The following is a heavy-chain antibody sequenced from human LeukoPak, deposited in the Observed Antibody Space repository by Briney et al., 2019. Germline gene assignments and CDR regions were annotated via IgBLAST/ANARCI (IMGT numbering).Heavy chain of an antibody. Sequence: SVKVSCKASGGTFSSYAISWVRQAPGQGLGWMGGIIPIFGTANYAQKFQGRVTITADESTSTAYMELSSLRSEDTAVYYCARDGYGDFHFDYWGQGTLVTVSS. D-gene: IGHD4-17*01. CDR1: GGTFSSYA. CDR2: IIPIFGTA. CDR3: ARDGYGDFHFDY. J-gene: IGHJ4*02. V-gene: IGHV1-69*01.